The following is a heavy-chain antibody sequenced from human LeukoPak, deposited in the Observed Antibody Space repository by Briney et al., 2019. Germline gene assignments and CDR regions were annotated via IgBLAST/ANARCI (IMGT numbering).Heavy chain of an antibody. V-gene: IGHV1-2*04. J-gene: IGHJ4*02. D-gene: IGHD3-10*01. CDR3: ARSGAGSGSPFDY. CDR1: GYTSTGYY. CDR2: INPNSGGT. Sequence: GASVKVSCKASGYTSTGYYMHWVRQAPGQGLEWMGWINPNSGGTNYAQKFQGWVTMTRDTSISTAYMELSRLRSDDTAVYYCARSGAGSGSPFDYWGQGTLVTVSS.